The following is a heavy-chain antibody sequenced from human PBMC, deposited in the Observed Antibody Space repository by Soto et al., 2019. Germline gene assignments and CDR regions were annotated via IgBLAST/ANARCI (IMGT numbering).Heavy chain of an antibody. D-gene: IGHD4-4*01. CDR1: GGSFSGYY. CDR2: INHSGST. V-gene: IGHV4-34*01. Sequence: SETLSLTCAVYGGSFSGYYWSWIRQPPGKGLEWIGEINHSGSTNYNPSLKSRVTISVDTSKNQFSLKLSSVTAADTAVYYCASFDYRYNYYYYMDVWGKGTSVTVSS. J-gene: IGHJ6*03. CDR3: ASFDYRYNYYYYMDV.